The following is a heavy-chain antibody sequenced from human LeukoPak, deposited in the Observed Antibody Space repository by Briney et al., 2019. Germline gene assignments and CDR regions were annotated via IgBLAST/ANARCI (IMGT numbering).Heavy chain of an antibody. CDR2: ISYDGSNK. V-gene: IGHV3-30*04. J-gene: IGHJ6*03. CDR3: AREGNNYYYYMDV. Sequence: GGSLRLSCAASGFTFSTYSMHWVRQAPGKGLEWVTVISYDGSNKYSADSVKGRFTISRDNSKNTLYLQMNSLRPEDTAVYYCAREGNNYYYYMDVWGKGTTVTVSS. CDR1: GFTFSTYS.